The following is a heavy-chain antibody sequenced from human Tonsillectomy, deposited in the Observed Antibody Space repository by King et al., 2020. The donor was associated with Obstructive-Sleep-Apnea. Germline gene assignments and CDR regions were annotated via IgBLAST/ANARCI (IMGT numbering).Heavy chain of an antibody. Sequence: VQLVESGGGLVQPGGSLRLSCAASGFTFSSYWMSWVRQAPGKGLEWVANIKQDGSEKYYVDSVKGRFTISRDNAKNSLYLQMNSLRAEDTAVYYCAREDKRLGELGFDYWGQGTLVTVSS. CDR3: AREDKRLGELGFDY. CDR2: IKQDGSEK. V-gene: IGHV3-7*01. CDR1: GFTFSSYW. D-gene: IGHD3-16*01. J-gene: IGHJ4*02.